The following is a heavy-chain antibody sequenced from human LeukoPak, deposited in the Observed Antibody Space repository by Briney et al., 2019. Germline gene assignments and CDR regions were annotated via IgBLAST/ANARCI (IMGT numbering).Heavy chain of an antibody. J-gene: IGHJ4*02. Sequence: GGSLRLSCASSGFTFIKYWMCWVRQAPGKGLKWVASIKEDGSDKYYVDSVKGRFTISRDSAKNSLFLQMNSLRAEDTAVYYCARDQWSVFDHWGQGTLVTVSS. CDR3: ARDQWSVFDH. V-gene: IGHV3-7*04. D-gene: IGHD3-3*01. CDR1: GFTFIKYW. CDR2: IKEDGSDK.